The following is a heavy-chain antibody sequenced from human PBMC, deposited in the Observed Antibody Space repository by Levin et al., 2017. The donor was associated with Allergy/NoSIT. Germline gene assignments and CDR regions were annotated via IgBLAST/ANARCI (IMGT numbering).Heavy chain of an antibody. CDR3: AKLDFNIVVVVAATPNDY. Sequence: PGGSLRLSCAASGFTFSSYAMSWVRQAPGKGLEWVSAISGSGGSTYYADSVKGRFTISRDNSKNTLYLQMNSVRAEDTAVYYCAKLDFNIVVVVAATPNDYWGQGTLVTVSS. J-gene: IGHJ4*02. D-gene: IGHD2-15*01. V-gene: IGHV3-23*01. CDR2: ISGSGGST. CDR1: GFTFSSYA.